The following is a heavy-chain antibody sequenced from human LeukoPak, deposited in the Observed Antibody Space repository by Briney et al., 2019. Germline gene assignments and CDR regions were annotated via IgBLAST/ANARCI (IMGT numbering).Heavy chain of an antibody. V-gene: IGHV1-3*01. CDR2: IHGGNGDT. J-gene: IGHJ4*02. D-gene: IGHD3-10*01. Sequence: GWIHGGNGDTNYSPKFQGRVTFTRDTSASTAYMELSSLISEDTAMYYCARYYGSGGLDYWGQGTQVTVSS. CDR3: ARYYGSGGLDY.